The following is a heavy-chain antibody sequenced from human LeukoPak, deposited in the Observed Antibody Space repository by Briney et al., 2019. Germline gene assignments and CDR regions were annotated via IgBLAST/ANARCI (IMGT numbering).Heavy chain of an antibody. Sequence: GGSLRLSCAASGVTFSTYTRNWVRQAPGKGLEWVASISSSSSYIYYADSVNGRFTISRANAKNSLYLQMTSLRAEDTAVYYCPSDNRDRVDSSGYYDAWGQRTLLIVPS. CDR1: GVTFSTYT. CDR3: PSDNRDRVDSSGYYDA. J-gene: IGHJ5*02. D-gene: IGHD3-22*01. V-gene: IGHV3-21*01. CDR2: ISSSSSYI.